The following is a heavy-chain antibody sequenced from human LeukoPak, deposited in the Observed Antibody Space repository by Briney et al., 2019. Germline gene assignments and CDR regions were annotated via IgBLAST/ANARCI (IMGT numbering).Heavy chain of an antibody. D-gene: IGHD3-22*01. J-gene: IGHJ4*02. CDR1: GFTFSSYG. Sequence: GGSLRLSCAAPGFTFSSYGMHWVRQAPGKGLEWVAVISYDGSNNYYADSVKGRFTISRDNSKNTLSLQMNSLRAEDTAVYYCAKDEGYYYDSSGYYPSDYWGQGTLVTVSS. CDR3: AKDEGYYYDSSGYYPSDY. CDR2: ISYDGSNN. V-gene: IGHV3-30*18.